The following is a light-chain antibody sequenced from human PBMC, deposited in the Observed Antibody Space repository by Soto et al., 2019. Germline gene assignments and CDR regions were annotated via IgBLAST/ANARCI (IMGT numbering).Light chain of an antibody. CDR3: QQYGSSPLT. Sequence: EIVLTQSPGTLSLSPWEIATLSCRASQSVSSSYLAWYQQKPVQAPKVLIYRASSRATGIPDRFSGSGSGTDFTLTISRLEPEDFAVYYCQQYGSSPLTFGGGTKVDIK. V-gene: IGKV3-20*01. CDR1: QSVSSSY. CDR2: RAS. J-gene: IGKJ4*01.